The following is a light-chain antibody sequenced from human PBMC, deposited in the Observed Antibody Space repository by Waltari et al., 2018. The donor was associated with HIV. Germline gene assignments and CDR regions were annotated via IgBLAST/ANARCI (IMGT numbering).Light chain of an antibody. V-gene: IGLV2-14*03. Sequence: QSALTQPASVSGSPGQWVTLSCSGTTNDIGVYNHVSWYQQPPGKAPKLIIYDVTYRPSGVSNRFSGSKSGNAASLTISGLQPEDEGDYFCASYKTAYTMVFGGGTRLTV. CDR1: TNDIGVYNH. CDR2: DVT. J-gene: IGLJ2*01. CDR3: ASYKTAYTMV.